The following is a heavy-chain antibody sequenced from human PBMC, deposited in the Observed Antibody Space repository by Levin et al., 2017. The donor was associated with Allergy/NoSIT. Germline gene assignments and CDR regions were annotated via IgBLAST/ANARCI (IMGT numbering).Heavy chain of an antibody. CDR2: ISYDGSNK. V-gene: IGHV3-30-3*01. Sequence: GGSLRLSCAASGFTFSSYAMHWVRQAPGKGLEWVAVISYDGSNKYYADSVKGRFTISRDNSKNTLYLQMNSLRAEDTAVYYCARDFSSGNFEDAFDIWGQGTMVTVSS. CDR3: ARDFSSGNFEDAFDI. CDR1: GFTFSSYA. J-gene: IGHJ3*02. D-gene: IGHD3-9*01.